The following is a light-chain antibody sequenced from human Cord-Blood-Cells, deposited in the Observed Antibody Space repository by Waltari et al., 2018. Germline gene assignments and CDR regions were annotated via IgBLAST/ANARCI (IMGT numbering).Light chain of an antibody. J-gene: IGKJ1*01. Sequence: SCRASQSVSSSYLAWYQQTPGQAPRLLIYGASSRATGIPDRFSGSGAGTDFTLTISRLEPEDFAVYYCQQYGSSWTFGQGTKVEIK. CDR1: QSVSSSY. CDR2: GAS. V-gene: IGKV3-20*01. CDR3: QQYGSSWT.